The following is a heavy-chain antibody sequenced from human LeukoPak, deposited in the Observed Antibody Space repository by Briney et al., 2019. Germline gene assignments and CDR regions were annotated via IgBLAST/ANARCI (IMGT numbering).Heavy chain of an antibody. CDR1: GASLYSNNW. J-gene: IGHJ6*02. CDR3: ARGPYDILTGYTPGYYGMDV. V-gene: IGHV4-4*02. Sequence: PSGTLSLTCAVSGASLYSNNWWSWVRPPPEKGLEWIGEIFHDGGTNYNPSLRSRVTISVDTSKNHFSLKLSSVTAADTAVYYCARGPYDILTGYTPGYYGMDVWGQGTTVTVSS. D-gene: IGHD3-9*01. CDR2: IFHDGGT.